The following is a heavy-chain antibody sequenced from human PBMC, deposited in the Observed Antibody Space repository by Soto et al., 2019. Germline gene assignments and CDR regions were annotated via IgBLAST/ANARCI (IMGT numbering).Heavy chain of an antibody. CDR1: GFIFSTYA. CDR2: ISGSGGTT. V-gene: IGHV3-23*01. Sequence: GGSLRLACAASGFIFSTYAMSWVRQAPGKGLEWVSGISGSGGTTYYADSVKGRLTISRDNSKNTLYLQMNSLRADDTAVYYCARGSGTYSGDYWGQGTLVTVSS. D-gene: IGHD3-10*01. CDR3: ARGSGTYSGDY. J-gene: IGHJ4*02.